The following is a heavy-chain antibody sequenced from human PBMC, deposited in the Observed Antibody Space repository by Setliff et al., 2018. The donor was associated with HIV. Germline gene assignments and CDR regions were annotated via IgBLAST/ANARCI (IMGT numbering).Heavy chain of an antibody. D-gene: IGHD6-19*01. Sequence: ASVKVSCKASGYTLTTYGISWVRQAPGQGLEWMGWINTETGNPMYAQGFRGRFVFSLDTSVSTAYLQISSLKAEDTAMYYCARDLPLPGIAVAASMGRDYYYSMDVWGQGTTVTVSS. J-gene: IGHJ6*02. CDR3: ARDLPLPGIAVAASMGRDYYYSMDV. CDR1: GYTLTTYG. V-gene: IGHV7-4-1*02. CDR2: INTETGNP.